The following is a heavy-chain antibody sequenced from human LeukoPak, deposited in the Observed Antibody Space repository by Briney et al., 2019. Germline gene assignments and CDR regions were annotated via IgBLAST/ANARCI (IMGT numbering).Heavy chain of an antibody. Sequence: GGSLRLSCAASGFTFSSYAMHWVRQAPGKGLEWVAVISYDGSNKYYADSVKGRFTISRDNSKNTLYLQMNSLRAEDTAVYYCAKSESEYFQHWGQGTLVTVSS. J-gene: IGHJ1*01. CDR3: AKSESEYFQH. V-gene: IGHV3-30-3*02. CDR1: GFTFSSYA. CDR2: ISYDGSNK.